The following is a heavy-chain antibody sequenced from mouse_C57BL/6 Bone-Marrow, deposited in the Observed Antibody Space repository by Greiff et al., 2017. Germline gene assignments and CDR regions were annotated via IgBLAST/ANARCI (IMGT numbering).Heavy chain of an antibody. CDR3: ARVWFPFAY. CDR1: GFSLTSYA. Sequence: VNVVESGPGLVAPSQSLSITCTVSGFSLTSYAISWVRQPPGKGLEWLGVIWTGGGTNYNSALKSRLSISKDNSKSHVFLKLNSLQTDDTARYYCARVWFPFAYWGQGTLVTVSA. D-gene: IGHD2-2*01. V-gene: IGHV2-9-1*01. J-gene: IGHJ3*01. CDR2: IWTGGGT.